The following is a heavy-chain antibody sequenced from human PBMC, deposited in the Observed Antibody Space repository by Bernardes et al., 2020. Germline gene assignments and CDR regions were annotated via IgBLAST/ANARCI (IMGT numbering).Heavy chain of an antibody. V-gene: IGHV4-39*01. CDR2: IDYSGRT. Sequence: SETLSLTCTVSGGSISSGFYFWGWVRQPPGKGLEWLGTIDYSGRTYYSPSLKSRVTISVDTSDIQFSLSLTSVTAADTAVYYCARLSGGNSFGAFNPWGQGTLVTVSS. J-gene: IGHJ5*02. CDR1: GGSISSGFYF. D-gene: IGHD2-21*02. CDR3: ARLSGGNSFGAFNP.